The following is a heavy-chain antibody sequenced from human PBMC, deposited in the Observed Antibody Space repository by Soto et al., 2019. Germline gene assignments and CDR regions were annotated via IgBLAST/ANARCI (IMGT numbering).Heavy chain of an antibody. CDR2: IYWDDDK. CDR1: GFSLTRGVG. CDR3: APKPWTTTGAFDP. J-gene: IGHJ5*02. V-gene: IGHV2-5*02. D-gene: IGHD4-17*01. Sequence: QITLKESGPALVKPTQTLTLTCTFSGFSLTRGVGVAWIRQPPGKALEWLALIYWDDDKRYSSSLKSRLTITNDTSKNPVVLIMTHMDPVHTATYYCAPKPWTTTGAFDPWGQGTLVTVSS.